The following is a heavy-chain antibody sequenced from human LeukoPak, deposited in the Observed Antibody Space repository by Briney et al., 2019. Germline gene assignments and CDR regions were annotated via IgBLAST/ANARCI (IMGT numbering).Heavy chain of an antibody. CDR2: ISGIGGST. Sequence: GGSLRLSCAASGFTFSSYGVSWVRQAPGKGLDWASAISGIGGSTYYADSVNGRFTISRDNSKNTLYLQMNRLRAEDTAVYYCARGPLRVVVVAAHKFDPWGQGTLVTVSS. CDR1: GFTFSSYG. V-gene: IGHV3-23*01. J-gene: IGHJ5*02. CDR3: ARGPLRVVVVAAHKFDP. D-gene: IGHD2-15*01.